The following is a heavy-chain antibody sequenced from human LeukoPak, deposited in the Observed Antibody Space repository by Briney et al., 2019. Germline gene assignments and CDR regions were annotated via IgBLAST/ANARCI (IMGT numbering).Heavy chain of an antibody. CDR3: ATPTYYDFWSGYPNTYYYYYMDV. CDR2: IIPIFGTA. D-gene: IGHD3-3*01. CDR1: GGTFSSYA. V-gene: IGHV1-69*13. Sequence: SVKVSCKASGGTFSSYAISWVRQAPGQGLEWMGGIIPIFGTANYAQKFQGRVTITADESTSTAYMELSSLRSEDTAVYYCATPTYYDFWSGYPNTYYYYYMDVWGKGTTVTVSS. J-gene: IGHJ6*03.